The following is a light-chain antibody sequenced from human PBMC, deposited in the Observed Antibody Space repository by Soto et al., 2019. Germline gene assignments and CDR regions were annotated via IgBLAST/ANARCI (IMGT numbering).Light chain of an antibody. CDR1: ANDVGGHNY. CDR2: DVT. CDR3: SSYTTSSSYV. V-gene: IGLV2-11*01. Sequence: QSVLTQPRSVSGSPGQSATISCTGTANDVGGHNYVSWYQQHPGEAPKLLIYDVTERPSGVPDRFSGSKSGNTASLTISGLQTEDEADYYCSSYTTSSSYVFGTGTKVTVL. J-gene: IGLJ1*01.